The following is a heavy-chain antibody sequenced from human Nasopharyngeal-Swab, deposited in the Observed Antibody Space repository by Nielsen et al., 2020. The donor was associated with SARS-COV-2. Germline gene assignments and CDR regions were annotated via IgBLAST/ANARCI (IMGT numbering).Heavy chain of an antibody. CDR2: FDPRGDST. D-gene: IGHD1-1*01. CDR3: ARDSDNWAIDY. V-gene: IGHV1-46*01. Sequence: ASVKVSCKASGYSFTSYYLHWVRQAPGQGLEWMAIFDPRGDSTSHAQKFQGRLTMTTDPTTSTVYMELSSLRAEDAAVYYCARDSDNWAIDYWGQGTLVTVSS. J-gene: IGHJ4*02. CDR1: GYSFTSYY.